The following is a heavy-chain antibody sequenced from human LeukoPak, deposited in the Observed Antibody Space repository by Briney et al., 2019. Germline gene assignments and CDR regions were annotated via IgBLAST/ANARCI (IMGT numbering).Heavy chain of an antibody. J-gene: IGHJ6*02. V-gene: IGHV1-3*01. D-gene: IGHD3-10*01. CDR1: GYTFTSYA. Sequence: ASVKVSCKASGYTFTSYAMHWVRQAPGQRLEWMGWINAGNGNTKYSQKFQGRVTITRGTSASTAYMELSSLRSEDTAVYYCARDPNYGSGSYYYYYYGMDVWGQGTTVTVSS. CDR2: INAGNGNT. CDR3: ARDPNYGSGSYYYYYYGMDV.